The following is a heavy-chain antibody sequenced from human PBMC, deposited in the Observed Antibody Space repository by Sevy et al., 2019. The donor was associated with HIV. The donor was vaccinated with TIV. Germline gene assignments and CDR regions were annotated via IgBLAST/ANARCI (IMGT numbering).Heavy chain of an antibody. CDR1: EFTFSSYG. Sequence: GGSLRLSCAASEFTFSSYGMHWVRQAPGEGLEWVAVIWYDGSNEYYADSVKGRFTISRDNSKNTLYLQMNSLRAEDTAVYYCARDPTNYDSSGYFYYGMDVWGQGTTVTVSS. J-gene: IGHJ6*02. D-gene: IGHD3-22*01. CDR3: ARDPTNYDSSGYFYYGMDV. CDR2: IWYDGSNE. V-gene: IGHV3-33*01.